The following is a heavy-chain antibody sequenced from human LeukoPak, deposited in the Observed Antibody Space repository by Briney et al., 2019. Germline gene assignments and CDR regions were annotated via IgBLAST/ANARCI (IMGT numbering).Heavy chain of an antibody. D-gene: IGHD3-3*01. CDR2: INSDGSST. Sequence: GGSLRLSCAASGFTFSSYWMHWVRQAPGKGLVWVSRINSDGSSTSYADSVKGRFTISRDNSKNTLYLQMNSLRAEDTAVYYCAKEEDYDFWSGPKYYWGQGTLVTVSS. CDR3: AKEEDYDFWSGPKYY. CDR1: GFTFSSYW. V-gene: IGHV3-74*01. J-gene: IGHJ4*02.